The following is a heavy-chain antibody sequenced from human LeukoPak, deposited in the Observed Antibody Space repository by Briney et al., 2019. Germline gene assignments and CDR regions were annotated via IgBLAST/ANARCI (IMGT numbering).Heavy chain of an antibody. J-gene: IGHJ4*02. Sequence: GGSLRISCGASGFDFSNNGMHWVRQAPGKGLEWVAFIRYDAANQYYADSVKGRFTISRDNSKNTLYLQMDSLRSDDTAIYYCAKDISVSDSYFDYWGQGTLVTVSS. V-gene: IGHV3-30*02. CDR3: AKDISVSDSYFDY. CDR1: GFDFSNNG. D-gene: IGHD6-19*01. CDR2: IRYDAANQ.